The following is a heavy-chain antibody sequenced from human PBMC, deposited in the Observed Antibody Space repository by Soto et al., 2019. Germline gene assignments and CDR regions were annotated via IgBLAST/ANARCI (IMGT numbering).Heavy chain of an antibody. CDR2: IFWNDEI. V-gene: IGHV2-26*01. CDR3: ARVIYPCWAHNFYCVDV. J-gene: IGHJ6*02. CDR1: GFSLTTARMG. D-gene: IGHD2-2*02. Sequence: QVTLKESGPVLVKPTETLTLTCNVSGFSLTTARMGVTWIRQSPGKALELVAQIFWNDEITYSTSLKNRLTTSQYTSQSQVVLTMSNLGPVDTATYYCARVIYPCWAHNFYCVDVWGQRTPVSVPS.